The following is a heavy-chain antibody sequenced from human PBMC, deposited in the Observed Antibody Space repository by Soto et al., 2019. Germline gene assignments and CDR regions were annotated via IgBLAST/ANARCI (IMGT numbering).Heavy chain of an antibody. J-gene: IGHJ4*02. D-gene: IGHD6-6*01. CDR3: ASHIAARPY. Sequence: SETLSLTCAVSGVSISSNNWWTWVRQPPGKGLEWIGEIHHSGSTNYSPSLKSRVTISVDKSKNQFSLKLSSVTAADTAVYYCASHIAARPYWGPGTLVTVLL. CDR1: GVSISSNNW. CDR2: IHHSGST. V-gene: IGHV4-4*02.